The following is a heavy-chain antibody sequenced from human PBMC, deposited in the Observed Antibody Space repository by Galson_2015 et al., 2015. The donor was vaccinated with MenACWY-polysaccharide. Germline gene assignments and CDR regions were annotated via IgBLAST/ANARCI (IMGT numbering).Heavy chain of an antibody. Sequence: SLRLSCAASGFTFSNAWMSWVRQAPGKGLEWVGRIKSKTDGGTTDYAAPVKGRFTISRDDSKNTLYLQMNSLKTEDTAVYYRTTAPGGSGWYRPSYYFDNWGQGTLVTVSS. D-gene: IGHD6-13*01. J-gene: IGHJ4*02. CDR1: GFTFSNAW. V-gene: IGHV3-15*01. CDR2: IKSKTDGGTT. CDR3: TTAPGGSGWYRPSYYFDN.